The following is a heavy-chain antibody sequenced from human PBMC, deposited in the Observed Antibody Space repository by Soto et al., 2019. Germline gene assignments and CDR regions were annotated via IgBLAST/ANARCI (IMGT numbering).Heavy chain of an antibody. D-gene: IGHD2-8*02. CDR3: ARSGSADYYYVMAV. CDR2: IDPSDSYT. CDR1: GYSFTSYW. Sequence: GESLKISCKGSGYSFTSYWISWVRQMPGKGLEWMGRIDPSDSYTNYSPSFQGHVTISADKSISTAYLQWSSLKASDTAMYYCARSGSADYYYVMAVWGQGTTVTVAS. J-gene: IGHJ6*02. V-gene: IGHV5-10-1*01.